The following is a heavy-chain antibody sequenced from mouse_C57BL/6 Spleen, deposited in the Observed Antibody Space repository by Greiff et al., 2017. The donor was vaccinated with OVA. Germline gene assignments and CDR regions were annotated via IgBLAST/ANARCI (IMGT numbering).Heavy chain of an antibody. D-gene: IGHD1-1*01. V-gene: IGHV1-15*01. CDR2: IDPETGGT. CDR3: TRKGLIRAQWYFDV. Sequence: QVQLQQSGAELVRPGASVTLSCKASGYTFTDYEMHWVKQTPVHGLEWIGAIDPETGGTAYNQKFKGKAILTADKSSGTAYMELRSLTSEDSAVYYCTRKGLIRAQWYFDVWGTGTTVTVSS. J-gene: IGHJ1*03. CDR1: GYTFTDYE.